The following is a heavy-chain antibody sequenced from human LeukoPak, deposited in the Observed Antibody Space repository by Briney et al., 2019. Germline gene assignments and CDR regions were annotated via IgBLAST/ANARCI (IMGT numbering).Heavy chain of an antibody. CDR3: ATLGERGYSYGTLDY. Sequence: GSLRPSCAASGFTFSSYAMSWVRPAPGKGLGWVSAISGSGGSTYYADSVKGRFTISRDNSKNTLYLQMNSLRAEDTAVYYCATLGERGYSYGTLDYWGQGTLVTVSS. J-gene: IGHJ4*02. D-gene: IGHD5-18*01. CDR1: GFTFSSYA. V-gene: IGHV3-23*01. CDR2: ISGSGGST.